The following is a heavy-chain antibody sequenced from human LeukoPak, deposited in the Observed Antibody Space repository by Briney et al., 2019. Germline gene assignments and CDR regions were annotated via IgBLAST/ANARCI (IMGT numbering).Heavy chain of an antibody. Sequence: ASVKVSCKVSGYTLTKLSMHWVRQAPGKGLEWMGGFDPENGETVHAQKFQGRVSMTEDTSTDTAYMEPSSLRSEDTAMYYCATSYFDILTGYRPLSYWGQGTLVTVSS. J-gene: IGHJ4*02. CDR3: ATSYFDILTGYRPLSY. CDR1: GYTLTKLS. CDR2: FDPENGET. V-gene: IGHV1-24*01. D-gene: IGHD3-9*01.